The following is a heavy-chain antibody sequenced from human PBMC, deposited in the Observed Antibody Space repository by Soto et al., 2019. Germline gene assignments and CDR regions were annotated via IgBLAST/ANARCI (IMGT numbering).Heavy chain of an antibody. D-gene: IGHD2-21*01. J-gene: IGHJ4*02. CDR2: ISTGGAYM. CDR3: ARDIASPGGDYFDS. CDR1: GFTFRNYN. Sequence: EVQLVESGGGLVKAGGSLRLFCTASGFTFRNYNMNWVRQAPGKGLEWVSSISTGGAYMFYADSVKGRVTISRDNAQNSLFLQIASPRAEDTAVYYCARDIASPGGDYFDSWGQGTLVTVSS. V-gene: IGHV3-21*06.